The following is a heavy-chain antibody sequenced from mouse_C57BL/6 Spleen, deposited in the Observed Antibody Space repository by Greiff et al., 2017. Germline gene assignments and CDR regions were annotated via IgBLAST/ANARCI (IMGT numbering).Heavy chain of an antibody. Sequence: QVQLKQSGPELVKPGASVKISCKASGYAFSSSWMNWVKQRPGKGLEWIGRIYPGDGDTNYNGKFKGKATLTADKSSSTAYMQLSSLTSEDSAVYFYARESRGWFAYWGQGTLVTVSA. D-gene: IGHD1-1*01. CDR2: IYPGDGDT. J-gene: IGHJ3*01. V-gene: IGHV1-82*01. CDR3: ARESRGWFAY. CDR1: GYAFSSSW.